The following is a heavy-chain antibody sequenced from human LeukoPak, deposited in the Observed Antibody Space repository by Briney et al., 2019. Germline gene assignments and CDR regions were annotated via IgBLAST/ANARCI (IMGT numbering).Heavy chain of an antibody. CDR3: ARAGTERGYSYGHYFDY. J-gene: IGHJ4*02. CDR2: MNPNSGNT. Sequence: ASVKVSCKASGYTFTSYDINWVRQATGQGLEWMGWMNPNSGNTGYAQKFQGRVTKTRNTSISTAYMELSSLRSEDTAVYYCARAGTERGYSYGHYFDYWGQGTLVTVSS. D-gene: IGHD5-18*01. CDR1: GYTFTSYD. V-gene: IGHV1-8*01.